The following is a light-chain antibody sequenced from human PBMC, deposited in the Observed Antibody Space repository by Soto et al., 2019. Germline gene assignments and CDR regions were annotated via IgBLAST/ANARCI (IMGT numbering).Light chain of an antibody. Sequence: EIVMTQSPDTLSVSPGERGTLSCRASQSVRTNLAWYQHKPGQAPRLLIYGASTRATDIPGRFSGSGSGTEFTLTISSLQSDDFAVYYCQQYSNVPPWTFGQGTKVEIK. CDR3: QQYSNVPPWT. V-gene: IGKV3-15*01. J-gene: IGKJ1*01. CDR2: GAS. CDR1: QSVRTN.